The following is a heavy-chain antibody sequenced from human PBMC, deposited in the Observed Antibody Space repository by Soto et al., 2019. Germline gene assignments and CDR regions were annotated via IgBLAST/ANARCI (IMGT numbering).Heavy chain of an antibody. CDR3: ARPANTVADLFDR. CDR2: IYPSDSDT. D-gene: IGHD2-2*02. CDR1: GYTFTIYW. Sequence: GESLKISCKVSGYTFTIYWIGWVLQMPGKGLEWMGIIYPSDSDTRYSPSFQGQVTISADKSINTAYLQWNSLKASDTAIYYGARPANTVADLFDRWGQGTQVTVS. J-gene: IGHJ4*02. V-gene: IGHV5-51*01.